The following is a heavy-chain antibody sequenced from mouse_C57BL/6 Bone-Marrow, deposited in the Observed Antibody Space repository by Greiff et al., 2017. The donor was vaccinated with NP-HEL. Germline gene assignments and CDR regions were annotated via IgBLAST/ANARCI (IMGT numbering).Heavy chain of an antibody. CDR3: ARDSYGKPWFAY. CDR1: GFTFSSYA. Sequence: EVKLVESGGGLVKPGGSLKLSCAASGFTFSSYAMSWVRQTPEKRLEWVATISDGGSYTYYPDNVKGRFTISRDNAKNNLYLQMSHLMSEDTAMYYCARDSYGKPWFAYWGQGTLVTVSA. V-gene: IGHV5-4*01. J-gene: IGHJ3*01. D-gene: IGHD2-1*01. CDR2: ISDGGSYT.